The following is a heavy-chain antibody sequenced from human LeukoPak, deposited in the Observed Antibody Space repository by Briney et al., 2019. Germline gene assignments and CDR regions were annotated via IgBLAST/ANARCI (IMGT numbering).Heavy chain of an antibody. Sequence: PSETLSLTCTASGGSISSYYWSWIRQPPGKGLEWIGEINHSGSTNYNPSLKSRVTISVDTSKNQFSLKLSSVTAADTAVYYCARGSRIAVANLLPYYFDYWGQGTLVTVSS. V-gene: IGHV4-34*01. CDR2: INHSGST. J-gene: IGHJ4*02. CDR3: ARGSRIAVANLLPYYFDY. D-gene: IGHD6-19*01. CDR1: GGSISSYY.